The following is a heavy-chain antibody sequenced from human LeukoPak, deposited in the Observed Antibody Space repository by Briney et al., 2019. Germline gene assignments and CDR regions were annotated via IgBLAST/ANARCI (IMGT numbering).Heavy chain of an antibody. D-gene: IGHD2-2*01. CDR2: IGAYNGNT. V-gene: IGHV1-18*01. J-gene: IGHJ5*02. Sequence: GASVKVSCKASGYTFTSYGISWVRQAPGQGLEWMGWIGAYNGNTNYAQKLQGRVTMTTDTSTSTAYMELRSLRSDDTAVYYCARERPPRGCSSTSCYSQVPQMVRFDPWGQGTLVTVSS. CDR1: GYTFTSYG. CDR3: ARERPPRGCSSTSCYSQVPQMVRFDP.